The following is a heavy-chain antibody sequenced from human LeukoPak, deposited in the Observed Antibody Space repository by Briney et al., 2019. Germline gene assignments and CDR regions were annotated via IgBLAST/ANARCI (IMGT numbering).Heavy chain of an antibody. CDR3: AHRQRQLGLYCFAY. Sequence: SGPTLVKPTQTLTLTCTFSGFSLDTNGVGVGWIRQPPGKPLEWLALIYWDDDKRYSPSLKSRLAITKDTSKNQVVLTMTNMDPGDTATYYCAHRQRQLGLYCFAYWGQGTLVTVSS. CDR1: GFSLDTNGVG. CDR2: IYWDDDK. V-gene: IGHV2-5*02. D-gene: IGHD6-25*01. J-gene: IGHJ4*02.